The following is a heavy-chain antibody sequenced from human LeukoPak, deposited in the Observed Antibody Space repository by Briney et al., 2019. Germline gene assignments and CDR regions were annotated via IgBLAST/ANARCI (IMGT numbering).Heavy chain of an antibody. CDR1: GFTFSSYA. V-gene: IGHV3-23*01. CDR3: AGEGWSGVHFDY. Sequence: GGSLRLSCAASGFTFSSYAMSWVRQAPGKGLEWVSAIGGSGGSTYYADSVKGRFTISRDNSKNTLYLQMNSLRAEDTAVYYCAGEGWSGVHFDYWGQGTLVTVSS. CDR2: IGGSGGST. J-gene: IGHJ4*02. D-gene: IGHD6-19*01.